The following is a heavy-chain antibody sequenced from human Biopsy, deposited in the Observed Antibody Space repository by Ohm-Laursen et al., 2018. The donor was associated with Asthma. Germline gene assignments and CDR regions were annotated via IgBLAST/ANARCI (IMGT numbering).Heavy chain of an antibody. J-gene: IGHJ1*01. CDR3: ARTFHFWSPYHAEHYQL. V-gene: IGHV3-7*01. D-gene: IGHD3-3*01. Sequence: GSLRLSCSAPGFTFGDYCMSWVRQVPGQGLEWVANIKHDGSEKNHVDSLKGRFTISRDNAKNLLFLLMNSLRAEDTAVYYCARTFHFWSPYHAEHYQLWGQGTLVTVSS. CDR2: IKHDGSEK. CDR1: GFTFGDYC.